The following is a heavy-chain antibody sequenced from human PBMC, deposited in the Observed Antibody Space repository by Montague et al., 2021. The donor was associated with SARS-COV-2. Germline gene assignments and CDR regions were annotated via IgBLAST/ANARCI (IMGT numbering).Heavy chain of an antibody. CDR2: IYSGGST. D-gene: IGHD3-22*01. CDR1: GFTVSSNY. CDR3: ARGGRYYDSRGYGDAFDI. Sequence: SLRLSCAASGFTVSSNYMNWVRQAPGKGLEWVSVIYSGGSTYYADSVKGRFTISRDNSKNTLYLQMNSVRAGDTVVYYCARGGRYYDSRGYGDAFDIWGQGTMVTVSS. J-gene: IGHJ3*02. V-gene: IGHV3-66*01.